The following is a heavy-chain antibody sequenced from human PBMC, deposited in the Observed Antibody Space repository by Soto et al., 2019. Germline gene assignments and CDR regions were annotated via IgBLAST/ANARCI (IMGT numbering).Heavy chain of an antibody. CDR2: IYYSGST. D-gene: IGHD6-13*01. Sequence: SETLSLTCTVSGGSISSSSYYWGWIRQPPGKGLEWIGSIYYSGSTYYNPSLKSRVTISVDTSKNQFSLKLSSVTAADTAVYYCARVDSSRWTSFDYWGQGTLVTVSS. CDR3: ARVDSSRWTSFDY. CDR1: GGSISSSSYY. J-gene: IGHJ4*02. V-gene: IGHV4-39*01.